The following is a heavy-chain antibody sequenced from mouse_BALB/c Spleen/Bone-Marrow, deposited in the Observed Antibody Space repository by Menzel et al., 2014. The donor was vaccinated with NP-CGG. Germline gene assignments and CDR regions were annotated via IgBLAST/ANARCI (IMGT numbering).Heavy chain of an antibody. CDR3: ARRELGRAWFAY. J-gene: IGHJ3*01. V-gene: IGHV14-3*02. CDR2: IDPANGNT. Sequence: EVHLVESGAELVKPGASVKLSCTASGFNIKDTYMHWVKQRPEQGLEWIGRIDPANGNTKYDPKFQGKATITADTSSNTAYLQLSSLTSEDTAVYYCARRELGRAWFAYWGQGTLVTVSA. D-gene: IGHD4-1*01. CDR1: GFNIKDTY.